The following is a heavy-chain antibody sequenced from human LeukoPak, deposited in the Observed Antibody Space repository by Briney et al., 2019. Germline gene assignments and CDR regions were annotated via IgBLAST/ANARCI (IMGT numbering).Heavy chain of an antibody. CDR3: ARDSSRITMVRGVISPMGY. J-gene: IGHJ4*02. Sequence: SETLSLTCTVSGGSISSYYWSWIRQPPGKGLEWIGYIYYSGSTNYNPSLKSRVTISVDTSKNQFSLKLSSVTAADTAVYYCARDSSRITMVRGVISPMGYWGQGTLVTVSS. CDR2: IYYSGST. V-gene: IGHV4-59*01. D-gene: IGHD3-10*01. CDR1: GGSISSYY.